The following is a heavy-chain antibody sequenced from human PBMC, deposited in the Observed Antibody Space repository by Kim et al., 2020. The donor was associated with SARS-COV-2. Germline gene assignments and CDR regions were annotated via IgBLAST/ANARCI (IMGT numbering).Heavy chain of an antibody. D-gene: IGHD3-10*01. V-gene: IGHV3-7*01. CDR1: GFTFSSYW. J-gene: IGHJ4*02. Sequence: GGSLRLSCAASGFTFSSYWMSWVRQAPGKGLEWVANIKQDGSEKYYVDSVKGRFTISRDNAKNSLYLQMNSLRAEDTAVYYCATMVRGVISCYFDYWGQGTLVTVSS. CDR2: IKQDGSEK. CDR3: ATMVRGVISCYFDY.